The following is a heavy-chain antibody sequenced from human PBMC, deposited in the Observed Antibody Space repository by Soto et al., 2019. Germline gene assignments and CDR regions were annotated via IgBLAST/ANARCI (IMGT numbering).Heavy chain of an antibody. J-gene: IGHJ4*02. Sequence: PGGSLRLSCAASEFTVSSNYMSWVRQAPGKGLEWVSVIYSDGSTYYADSVKGRFIISRDNSNNTLYFQMNSLRAEDTAVYYCATLTKYDILTGFYPCWGQGTLVTVSS. V-gene: IGHV3-66*01. CDR3: ATLTKYDILTGFYPC. CDR2: IYSDGST. D-gene: IGHD3-9*01. CDR1: EFTVSSNY.